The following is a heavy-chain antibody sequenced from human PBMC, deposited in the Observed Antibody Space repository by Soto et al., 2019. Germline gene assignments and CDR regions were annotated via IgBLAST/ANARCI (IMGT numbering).Heavy chain of an antibody. Sequence: QVQLQQWGAGLLKPSETLSLTCAIYGESFSGYYCSWARQSPGKGLEWIGEIHPSGSTNYNPSLKGRXXSXLXXSKNQFSLTLNSVTAADTAVYLCARGRDAYKGGRDWGQGTLVTVSS. D-gene: IGHD1-1*01. J-gene: IGHJ4*02. CDR3: ARGRDAYKGGRD. CDR2: IHPSGST. CDR1: GESFSGYY. V-gene: IGHV4-34*01.